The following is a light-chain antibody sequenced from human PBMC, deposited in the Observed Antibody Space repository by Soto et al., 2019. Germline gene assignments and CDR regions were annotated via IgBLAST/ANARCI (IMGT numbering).Light chain of an antibody. V-gene: IGKV3-15*01. CDR2: GAS. CDR3: QQYTNRPQA. Sequence: EIGMTQSPATLSVSPGERATLSCRASQSVSSNLAWYQQKPGQAPRLLIYGASTRATGIPARFSGSGSGTEFTLTISSLQSEDFAVYYCQQYTNRPQAFGGGTKVEIK. CDR1: QSVSSN. J-gene: IGKJ4*01.